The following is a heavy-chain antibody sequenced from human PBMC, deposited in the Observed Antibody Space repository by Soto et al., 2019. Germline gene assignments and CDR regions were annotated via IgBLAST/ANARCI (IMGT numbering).Heavy chain of an antibody. D-gene: IGHD3-22*01. CDR3: ARGRGSYLYSSGHTHNYLDY. CDR2: INVYSGTT. V-gene: IGHV1-18*01. J-gene: IGHJ4*02. CDR1: GYSFTDYG. Sequence: ASVKVSCKASGYSFTDYGVSCVRQAPLQWLDWMGWINVYSGTTNYFPKFQGRVTMTTDTSTNTLFMELRDLSPEDTAVYYCARGRGSYLYSSGHTHNYLDYWGQGALVTVSS.